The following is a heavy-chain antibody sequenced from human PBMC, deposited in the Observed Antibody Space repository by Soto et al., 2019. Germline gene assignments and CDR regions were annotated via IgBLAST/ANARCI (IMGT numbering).Heavy chain of an antibody. CDR3: TKASSDYLLMDV. Sequence: EVQLLESGGGLVQPGGSLRLSCAASGFTFSSFPMRWVRQAPGQGLEWVSTITGSGGDTYYADSVKGRFTISRDNSKNTLYLQMSSLRAEDTAHYYCTKASSDYLLMDVWGQGTTVTVSS. CDR1: GFTFSSFP. J-gene: IGHJ6*02. D-gene: IGHD4-17*01. V-gene: IGHV3-23*01. CDR2: ITGSGGDT.